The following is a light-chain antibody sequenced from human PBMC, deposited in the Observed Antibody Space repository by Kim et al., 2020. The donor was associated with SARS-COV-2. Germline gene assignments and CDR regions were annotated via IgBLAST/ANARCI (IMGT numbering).Light chain of an antibody. Sequence: SPEQKDRITCAGEKWGDKYACWYQQRQGQSPVLVIYQDSKRPTGIPERFSGSNAGNKATLTISGTQAMDEADYYCQAWDSRHVVFGGGTQLTVL. V-gene: IGLV3-1*01. J-gene: IGLJ2*01. CDR2: QDS. CDR3: QAWDSRHVV. CDR1: KWGDKY.